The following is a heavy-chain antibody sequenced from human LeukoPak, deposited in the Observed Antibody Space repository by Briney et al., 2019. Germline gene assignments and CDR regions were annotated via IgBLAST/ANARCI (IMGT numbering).Heavy chain of an antibody. J-gene: IGHJ6*02. CDR1: GGTFSSYA. V-gene: IGHV1-69*13. CDR2: IIPIFGTA. CDR3: ASNWNDRGRYYYGMDV. Sequence: SVKVSCKASGGTFSSYAISWVRQAPGQGLEWMGGIIPIFGTANYAQKFRGRVTITADESTSTAYMELSSLRSEDTAVYYCASNWNDRGRYYYGMDVWGQGTTVTVSS. D-gene: IGHD1-1*01.